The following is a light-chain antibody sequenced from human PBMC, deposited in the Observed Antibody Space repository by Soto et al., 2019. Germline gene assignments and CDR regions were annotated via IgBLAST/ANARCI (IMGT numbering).Light chain of an antibody. CDR3: CSYAGSYTWV. J-gene: IGLJ3*02. Sequence: QSALTQPRSVSGSPGQSVTISRTGTSSDVGGYNYVSWYQQHPAKAPKLKIYDVSKRPSGVPDRFSGSRSGNTAFLTISGLPAEDEAYYYSCSYAGSYTWVFCGGTKLTVL. CDR1: SSDVGGYNY. V-gene: IGLV2-11*01. CDR2: DVS.